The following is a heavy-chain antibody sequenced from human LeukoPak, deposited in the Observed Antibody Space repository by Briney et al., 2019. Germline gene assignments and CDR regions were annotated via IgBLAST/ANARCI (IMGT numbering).Heavy chain of an antibody. CDR3: ARTERGYSGYGVDY. J-gene: IGHJ4*02. CDR1: GGSVSSGSYY. V-gene: IGHV4-61*01. CDR2: IYYSGST. D-gene: IGHD5-12*01. Sequence: SETLSLTCTVSGGSVSSGSYYWCWIRQPPGKGLEWIGYIYYSGSTNYNPSLKSRVTISVDTSKNQFSLKLSSVTAADTAVYYCARTERGYSGYGVDYWGQGTLVTVSS.